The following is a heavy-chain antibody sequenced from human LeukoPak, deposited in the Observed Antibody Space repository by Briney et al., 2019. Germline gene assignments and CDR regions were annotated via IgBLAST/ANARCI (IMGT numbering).Heavy chain of an antibody. CDR3: ARDRVLLGDAFDI. Sequence: GGSLRLSCAASGFTVSSNYMSWVRQAPGKGLEWVSVIYSGGSTYYADSVKGRFTISRDNSKNTLYLQMNSLRAEDTAVYYCARDRVLLGDAFDIWGQGTMVTVSS. CDR2: IYSGGST. D-gene: IGHD7-27*01. J-gene: IGHJ3*02. CDR1: GFTVSSNY. V-gene: IGHV3-53*01.